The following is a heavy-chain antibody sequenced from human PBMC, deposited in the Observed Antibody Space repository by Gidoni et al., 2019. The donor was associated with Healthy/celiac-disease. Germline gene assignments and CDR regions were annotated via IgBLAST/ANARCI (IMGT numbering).Heavy chain of an antibody. D-gene: IGHD6-19*01. V-gene: IGHV3-66*02. J-gene: IGHJ4*02. CDR1: GFTVSSNY. Sequence: EVQLVESGGGLVQPGGSLRLSCAASGFTVSSNYMSWVRQAPGKGLEWVSVIYSGGSTYYADSVKGRFTISRDNSKNTLYLQMNSLRAEDTAVYYCATTGYSSGWYLRDYWGQGTLVTVSS. CDR2: IYSGGST. CDR3: ATTGYSSGWYLRDY.